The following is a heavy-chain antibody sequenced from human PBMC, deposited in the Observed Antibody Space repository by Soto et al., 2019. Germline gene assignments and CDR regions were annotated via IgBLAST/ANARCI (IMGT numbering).Heavy chain of an antibody. D-gene: IGHD2-2*01. J-gene: IGHJ4*02. Sequence: GESLKISCKGSGYSFTSYWIGWVRQMPGKGLEWMGIIYPGDSDTRYSPSFQGQVTISADKSIRPAYLKWSSLKASDTAMYYCARGETVPAASFDYWGQGTLVTVSS. CDR3: ARGETVPAASFDY. CDR2: IYPGDSDT. V-gene: IGHV5-51*01. CDR1: GYSFTSYW.